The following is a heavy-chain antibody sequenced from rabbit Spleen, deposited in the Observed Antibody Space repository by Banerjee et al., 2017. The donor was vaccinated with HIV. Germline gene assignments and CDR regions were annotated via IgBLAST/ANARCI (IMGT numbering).Heavy chain of an antibody. CDR2: IDTGDGDT. J-gene: IGHJ4*01. CDR1: GIDFSSSYY. Sequence: QEQLVESGGGLVTPGASLTLTCTASGIDFSSSYYMCWVRQAPGKGLEWIACIDTGDGDTYYANWAKGRFTISKTSSTTVTLQMTSLTAADTATYFCARDGAGGSYFALWGQGTLVTVS. V-gene: IGHV1S45*01. D-gene: IGHD8-1*01. CDR3: ARDGAGGSYFAL.